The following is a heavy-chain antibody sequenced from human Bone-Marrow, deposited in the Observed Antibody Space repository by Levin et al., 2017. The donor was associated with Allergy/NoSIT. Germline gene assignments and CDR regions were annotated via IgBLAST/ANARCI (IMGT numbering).Heavy chain of an antibody. D-gene: IGHD6-13*01. Sequence: GSLRLSCTVSGASISGYYWSWIRQPPGRGLEWIGYIYYSGTTNYNPSLKSRITISVDMSKNQFSLKVNSVTAADPAVYYCARLGRVAAAGTYNYHSMDVWGKGTTVTISS. CDR1: GASISGYY. V-gene: IGHV4-59*01. CDR2: IYYSGTT. CDR3: ARLGRVAAAGTYNYHSMDV. J-gene: IGHJ6*03.